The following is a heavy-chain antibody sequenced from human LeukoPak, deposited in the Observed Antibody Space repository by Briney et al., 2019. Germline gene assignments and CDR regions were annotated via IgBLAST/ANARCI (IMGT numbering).Heavy chain of an antibody. J-gene: IGHJ4*02. CDR1: GFTFSDYY. V-gene: IGHV3-11*04. CDR3: AREGQGGTPHYDFWSGYYADY. D-gene: IGHD3-3*01. Sequence: GGSLRLSCAASGFTFSDYYMSWIRQAPGKGLEWVSYISSSGSTIYYADSVKGRFTISRDNAKNSLYLQMNSLRAEDTAVYYCAREGQGGTPHYDFWSGYYADYWGQGTLVTVSS. CDR2: ISSSGSTI.